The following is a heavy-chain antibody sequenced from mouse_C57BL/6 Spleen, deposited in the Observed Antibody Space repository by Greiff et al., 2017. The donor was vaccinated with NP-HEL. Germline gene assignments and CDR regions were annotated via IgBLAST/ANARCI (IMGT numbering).Heavy chain of an antibody. J-gene: IGHJ3*01. V-gene: IGHV5-6*01. CDR3: ARRGDYDGGAWFAY. Sequence: DVQLQESGGDLVKPGGSLKLSCAASGFTFSSYGMSWVRQTPDKRLAWVATISSGGSYTYSPDSVKGRFTISRDNAKNTLYLQMSSLKSEDTAMYYCARRGDYDGGAWFAYWGQGTLVTVSA. D-gene: IGHD2-4*01. CDR2: ISSGGSYT. CDR1: GFTFSSYG.